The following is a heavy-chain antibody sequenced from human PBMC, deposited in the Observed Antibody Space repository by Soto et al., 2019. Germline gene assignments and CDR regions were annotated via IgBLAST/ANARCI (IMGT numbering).Heavy chain of an antibody. J-gene: IGHJ4*02. Sequence: SQTLSLTCAISGDSVSSNSAAWNWIRQSPSRGLEWLGRTYYRSKWYNDYAVSVKSRITINPDTSKNQFPLQLNSVTPEDTAVYYCARDRLYSSSWTWDFDYWGQGTLVTVSS. CDR3: ARDRLYSSSWTWDFDY. CDR1: GDSVSSNSAA. CDR2: TYYRSKWYN. V-gene: IGHV6-1*01. D-gene: IGHD6-6*01.